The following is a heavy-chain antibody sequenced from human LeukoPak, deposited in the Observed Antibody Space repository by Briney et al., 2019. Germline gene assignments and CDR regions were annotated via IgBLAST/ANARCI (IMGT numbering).Heavy chain of an antibody. CDR1: GGSISSYY. CDR2: IYYSGST. CDR3: ARTLLTITAAGTFDC. D-gene: IGHD6-13*01. Sequence: SETMSLTCTVSGGSISSYYWSWIRQPPGKGLEWIGYIYYSGSTNYNPSLKSRVTISVDTSKNQFSLKLSSVTAADTAVYYCARTLLTITAAGTFDCWGQGTLVTVSS. J-gene: IGHJ4*02. V-gene: IGHV4-59*08.